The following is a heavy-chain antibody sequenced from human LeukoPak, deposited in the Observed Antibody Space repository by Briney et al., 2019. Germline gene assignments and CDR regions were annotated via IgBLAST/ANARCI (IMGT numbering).Heavy chain of an antibody. D-gene: IGHD5-24*01. J-gene: IGHJ4*02. Sequence: SETLSLTCTVSGGSISSSSYYRGWIRQPPGKGLEWIGSIYYSGSTYYNPSLKSRVTISVDTSKNQFSLKLSSVTAADTAVYYCATHLEMATIRVKYEDYWGQGTLVTVSS. CDR3: ATHLEMATIRVKYEDY. CDR1: GGSISSSSYY. CDR2: IYYSGST. V-gene: IGHV4-39*07.